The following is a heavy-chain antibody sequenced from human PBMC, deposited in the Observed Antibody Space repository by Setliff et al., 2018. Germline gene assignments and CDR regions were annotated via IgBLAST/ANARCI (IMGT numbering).Heavy chain of an antibody. CDR3: TTRIALPGTRGRIFDY. CDR2: SKSKTAGGAI. J-gene: IGHJ4*02. D-gene: IGHD6-19*01. V-gene: IGHV3-15*07. Sequence: LRLSCAASGFTFSYAWMHWVRQAPGKGLEWVGRSKSKTAGGAIDYAAPVKGRFTISRDDSKNTLYLQMNSLKTEDTAVYYCTTRIALPGTRGRIFDYWGQGTLVTVSS. CDR1: GFTFSYAW.